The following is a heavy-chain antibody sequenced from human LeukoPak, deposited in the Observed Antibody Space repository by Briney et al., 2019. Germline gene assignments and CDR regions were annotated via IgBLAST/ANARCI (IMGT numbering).Heavy chain of an antibody. J-gene: IGHJ5*02. V-gene: IGHV1-46*01. D-gene: IGHD3-16*01. CDR3: AREGLGNWFDP. Sequence: ASVKVSCKVSGYTLTELSMHWVRQAPGQGLEWMGIINPSGGSTSYAQKFQGRVTMTRDTSTSTVYMELSSLRSEDTAVYYCAREGLGNWFDPWGQGTLVTVSS. CDR2: INPSGGST. CDR1: GYTLTELS.